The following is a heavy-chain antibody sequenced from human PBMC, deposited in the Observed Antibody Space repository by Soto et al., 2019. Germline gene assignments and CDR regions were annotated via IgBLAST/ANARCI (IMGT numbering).Heavy chain of an antibody. Sequence: QVQLVQSGAEVKKTGSSVKVSCKASGGTFSSYAISWVRQDPGHGLEWMGGIIPIFGTANYAQKFQARVTMTADESTSTAYMELSSLRSEDTAVYYCAREESRFGYFAYWGQGTLVTVSS. J-gene: IGHJ4*02. CDR2: IIPIFGTA. CDR1: GGTFSSYA. V-gene: IGHV1-69*12. D-gene: IGHD3-3*01. CDR3: AREESRFGYFAY.